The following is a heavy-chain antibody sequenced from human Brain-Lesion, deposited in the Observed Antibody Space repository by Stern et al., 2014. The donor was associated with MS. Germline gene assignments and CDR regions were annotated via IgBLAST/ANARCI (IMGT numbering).Heavy chain of an antibody. CDR2: ISYDGSNK. V-gene: IGHV3-30*18. CDR3: AKDRQWLTYFFDY. Sequence: VQLLESGGGVVQPGRPLRLSCAASGFTFSSFGMHWVRQAPGKGLEWVAVISYDGSNKYYADSVKGRFTISRDNSKNTLYMQMNSLGAEDTAVYYCAKDRQWLTYFFDYWGQGSLVTVSS. CDR1: GFTFSSFG. D-gene: IGHD3-22*01. J-gene: IGHJ4*02.